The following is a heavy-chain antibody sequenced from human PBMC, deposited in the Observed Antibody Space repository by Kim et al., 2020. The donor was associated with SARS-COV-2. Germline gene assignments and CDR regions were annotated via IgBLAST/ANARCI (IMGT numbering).Heavy chain of an antibody. J-gene: IGHJ4*02. D-gene: IGHD3-16*01. CDR2: ISITSTFI. CDR1: GFTFSSFT. V-gene: IGHV3-21*01. CDR3: ARGTGGVDY. Sequence: GGSLRLSCAASGFTFSSFTMNWVRQAPGKGLEWVSSISITSTFIFYADSVKGRFTISRDNAKNSLYLQLTSLRAEDTAVYFCARGTGGVDYWGQGTQVT.